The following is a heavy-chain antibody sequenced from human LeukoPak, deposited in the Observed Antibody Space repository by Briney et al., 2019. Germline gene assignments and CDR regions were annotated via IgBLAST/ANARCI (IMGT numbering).Heavy chain of an antibody. CDR2: INPSGGST. CDR3: ARALTTSLYYYYYGMDV. V-gene: IGHV1-46*01. CDR1: GYTVTTYY. Sequence: ASVKVSCKASGYTVTTYYMHWVRQAPGQGLEWMGIINPSGGSTNYAQKFQGRVTITADKSTSTAYMELSSLRSEDTAVYYCARALTTSLYYYYYGMDVWGQGTTVTVSS. J-gene: IGHJ6*02. D-gene: IGHD1-1*01.